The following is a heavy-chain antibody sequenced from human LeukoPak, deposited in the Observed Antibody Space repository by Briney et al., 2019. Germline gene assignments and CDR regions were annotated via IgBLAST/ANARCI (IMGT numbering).Heavy chain of an antibody. Sequence: PSETLSLTCTVSGGSISSYYWSWIRQPAGKGLEWIGRIYTSGSTNYNPSLKSRVTMSVDTSKNQFSLKLSSVTAADTAVYYCARDRSYDSSGYYPRYYYYYMDVWGKGTTVTVSS. V-gene: IGHV4-4*07. CDR2: IYTSGST. CDR3: ARDRSYDSSGYYPRYYYYYMDV. CDR1: GGSISSYY. D-gene: IGHD3-22*01. J-gene: IGHJ6*03.